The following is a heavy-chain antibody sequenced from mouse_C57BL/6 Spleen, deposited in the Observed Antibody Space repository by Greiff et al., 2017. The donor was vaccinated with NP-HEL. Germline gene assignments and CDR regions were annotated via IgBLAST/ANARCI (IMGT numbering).Heavy chain of an antibody. Sequence: VKLQESGAELVRPGASVKLSCKASGYTFTDYYINWVKQRPGQGLEWIARIYPGSGNTYYNEKFKGKATLTAEKSSSTAYMQLSSLTSEDSAVYFCARFWGTTEGYYYAMDYWGQGTSVTVSS. J-gene: IGHJ4*01. CDR3: ARFWGTTEGYYYAMDY. CDR1: GYTFTDYY. CDR2: IYPGSGNT. D-gene: IGHD1-1*01. V-gene: IGHV1-76*01.